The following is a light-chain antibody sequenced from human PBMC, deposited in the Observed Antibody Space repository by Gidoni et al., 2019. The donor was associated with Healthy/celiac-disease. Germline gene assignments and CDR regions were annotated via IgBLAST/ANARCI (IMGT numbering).Light chain of an antibody. CDR3: QQYGSSPRT. CDR1: QSVSSSY. J-gene: IGKJ1*01. CDR2: GVS. Sequence: IFFTPSPGTLSLSPGERATPPCRASQSVSSSYLAWYQQKPGQAPRLLIYGVSSRATGIPDRFSGSGSGTDFTLTISRLEPEDFAVYYCQQYGSSPRTFGQGTKVEIK. V-gene: IGKV3-20*01.